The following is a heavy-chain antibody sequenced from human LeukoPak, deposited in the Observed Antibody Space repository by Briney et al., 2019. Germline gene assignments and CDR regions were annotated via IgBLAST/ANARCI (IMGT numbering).Heavy chain of an antibody. CDR1: GFTFNSYA. D-gene: IGHD3-10*02. CDR2: ILYDGSNK. Sequence: PGGSLRLSFAASGFTFNSYAMHWVRQAPGKGLEWVAVILYDGSNKYYADSVKGRFTISRDNSKNTLYLQMNSLRAEDTAVCYCAELGITMIGGVWGKGTTVTISS. CDR3: AELGITMIGGV. J-gene: IGHJ6*04. V-gene: IGHV3-30*18.